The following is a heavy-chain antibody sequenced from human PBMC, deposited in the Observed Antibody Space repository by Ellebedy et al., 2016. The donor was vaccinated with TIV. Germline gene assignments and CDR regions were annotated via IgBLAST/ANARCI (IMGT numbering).Heavy chain of an antibody. Sequence: SETLSLXCTVSGGSISSYYWSWIRQPPGKGLEWIGYIYYSGSTNYNPSLKSRVTISVDTSKNQFSLKLSSVTAADTAVYYCARENRLAVAGTTYYYYGMDVWGQGTTVTVSS. CDR1: GGSISSYY. CDR3: ARENRLAVAGTTYYYYGMDV. CDR2: IYYSGST. D-gene: IGHD6-19*01. V-gene: IGHV4-59*01. J-gene: IGHJ6*02.